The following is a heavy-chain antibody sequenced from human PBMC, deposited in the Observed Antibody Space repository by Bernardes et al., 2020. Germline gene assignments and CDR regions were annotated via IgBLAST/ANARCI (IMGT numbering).Heavy chain of an antibody. Sequence: ASVKVSCKASGYTFTSYAMNWVRQAPGQGLEWMGWINTNTGNPTYAQGFTGRFVFSLDTSVSTAYLQISSLKAEDTAVYYCARPLVAIGDLHAFDIWGQGTMVTVSS. CDR1: GYTFTSYA. J-gene: IGHJ3*02. V-gene: IGHV7-4-1*02. D-gene: IGHD2-21*01. CDR2: INTNTGNP. CDR3: ARPLVAIGDLHAFDI.